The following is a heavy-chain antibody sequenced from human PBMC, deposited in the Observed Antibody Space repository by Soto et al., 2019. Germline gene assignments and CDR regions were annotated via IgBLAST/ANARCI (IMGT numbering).Heavy chain of an antibody. CDR1: GFTFSSYS. V-gene: IGHV3-48*01. CDR3: ARAKYYYDSSGYYYAFDI. CDR2: ISSSSSTI. J-gene: IGHJ3*02. Sequence: EVQLVESGGGLVQPGGSLRLSCAASGFTFSSYSMNWVRQAPGKGLEWVSYISSSSSTIYYADSVKGRFTISRDNAKNSLYLQMNSLRAEDTAVYYCARAKYYYDSSGYYYAFDIWGQGTMVTVSS. D-gene: IGHD3-22*01.